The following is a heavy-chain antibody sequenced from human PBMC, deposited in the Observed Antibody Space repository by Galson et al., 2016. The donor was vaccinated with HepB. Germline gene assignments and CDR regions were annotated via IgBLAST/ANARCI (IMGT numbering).Heavy chain of an antibody. V-gene: IGHV3-30*18. CDR3: AKSPWYDSSGYYYFDY. CDR1: GFTFSNFA. D-gene: IGHD3-22*01. CDR2: ISYGGGDK. J-gene: IGHJ4*02. Sequence: SLRLSCAASGFTFSNFAMHWVRQAPGKGLEWVADISYGGGDKYYADSVKGRLTISRDNSQNTLYLQMNSLRAEDTAVYHCAKSPWYDSSGYYYFDYWGQGTLVTVSS.